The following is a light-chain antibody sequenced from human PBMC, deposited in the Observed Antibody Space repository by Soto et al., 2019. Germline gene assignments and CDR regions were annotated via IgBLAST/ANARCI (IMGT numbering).Light chain of an antibody. CDR3: QQYYSIPKT. CDR1: QSVLYDSNNKNY. J-gene: IGKJ1*01. Sequence: DLVLTPSPDSLAVSLGERATINCKSSQSVLYDSNNKNYLAWYQQKPGQPPKLLIYWASTRESGVPDRFSGTGSGTDFTLTISSLQAEDVAVYYCQQYYSIPKTFGQGTKVDIK. CDR2: WAS. V-gene: IGKV4-1*01.